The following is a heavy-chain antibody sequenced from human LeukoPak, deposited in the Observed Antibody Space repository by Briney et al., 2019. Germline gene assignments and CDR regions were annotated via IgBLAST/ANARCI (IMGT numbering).Heavy chain of an antibody. J-gene: IGHJ4*02. CDR3: AKAELGVDTFFDY. CDR1: GFTLSSYG. Sequence: PGGSLRLSCAASGFTLSSYGMHWVRQAPGRGLVWVATLSGSGAGTYYSDSVQGRFTISRDNSKRTPFLQMNSLRAEDTAFYYCAKAELGVDTFFDYWGQGTLVTVSS. D-gene: IGHD3-3*01. CDR2: LSGSGAGT. V-gene: IGHV3-23*01.